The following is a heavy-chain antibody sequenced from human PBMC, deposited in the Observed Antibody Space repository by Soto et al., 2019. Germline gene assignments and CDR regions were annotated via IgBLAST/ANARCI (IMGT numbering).Heavy chain of an antibody. CDR3: AKDRLATAYYFDY. CDR1: GFTFSKFA. Sequence: VQLLESGGTSVRPGGSLRLSCAASGFTFSKFAMSWVRQAPGKGLEWVSTISGSADITFNADSVKGRFTTSRDNSKNTLFVQMDSLRVEDTAVYYCAKDRLATAYYFDYWGQGTLVTVSS. CDR2: ISGSADIT. V-gene: IGHV3-23*01. J-gene: IGHJ4*02. D-gene: IGHD5-18*01.